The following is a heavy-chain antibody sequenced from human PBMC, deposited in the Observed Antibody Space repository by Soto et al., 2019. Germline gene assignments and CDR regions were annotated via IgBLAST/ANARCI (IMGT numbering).Heavy chain of an antibody. D-gene: IGHD2-2*01. J-gene: IGHJ4*02. CDR3: AKGYCSSTSCYARINYFDY. CDR1: GFTFSSYA. V-gene: IGHV3-23*01. CDR2: ISGSGGST. Sequence: GGSLRLSCAASGFTFSSYAMSGVRQAPGKGLEWVSAISGSGGSTYYADSVKGRFTISRDNSKNTLYLQMNSLRAEDTAVYYCAKGYCSSTSCYARINYFDYWGQGTLVTVSS.